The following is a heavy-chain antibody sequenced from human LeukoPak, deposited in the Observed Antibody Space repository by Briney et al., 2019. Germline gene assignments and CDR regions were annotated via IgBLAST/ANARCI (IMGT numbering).Heavy chain of an antibody. CDR3: AKDLYYYDSSGYYDAFYI. CDR2: ISGSGGST. J-gene: IGHJ3*02. Sequence: GGSLRLSCAASGFTFSSYAMSWVRQAPGKGLEWVSAISGSGGSTYYADSVKGRFTISRDNSKNTLYLQMNSLRAEDTAVYYCAKDLYYYDSSGYYDAFYIRGQGTMVTGSS. D-gene: IGHD3-22*01. CDR1: GFTFSSYA. V-gene: IGHV3-23*01.